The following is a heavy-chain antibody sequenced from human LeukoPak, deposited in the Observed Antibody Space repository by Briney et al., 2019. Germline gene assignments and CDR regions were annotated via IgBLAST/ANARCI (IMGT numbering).Heavy chain of an antibody. CDR3: AREVDRSFDWLPPDAFDI. D-gene: IGHD3-9*01. J-gene: IGHJ3*02. CDR2: ISSSLTTI. V-gene: IGHV3-11*01. CDR1: GFTFSDYY. Sequence: GGSLRLSCVASGFTFSDYYLTWIRQAPGKGLEWVSSISSSLTTIYYADSVKGRFTVSRDNAKNSVSLQMTGLRVEDTALYCCAREVDRSFDWLPPDAFDIWGQGTMVTVSS.